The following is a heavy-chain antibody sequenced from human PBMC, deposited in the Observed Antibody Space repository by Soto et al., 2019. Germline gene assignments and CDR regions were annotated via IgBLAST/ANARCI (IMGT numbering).Heavy chain of an antibody. V-gene: IGHV3-21*01. J-gene: IGHJ6*02. D-gene: IGHD2-21*02. Sequence: GSLSLSCEAYGFSFSTYSMHWVRQAPWKGLEWVSSIGRRSDIYYADSVKGRFTISRDNAKNSVSLQMNSLRDEDTAVYYCAREETAWPLAYGLDVWGQGTTVTVSS. CDR2: IGRRSDI. CDR1: GFSFSTYS. CDR3: AREETAWPLAYGLDV.